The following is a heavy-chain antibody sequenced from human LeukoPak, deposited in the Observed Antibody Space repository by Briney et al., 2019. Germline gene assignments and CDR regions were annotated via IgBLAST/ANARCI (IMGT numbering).Heavy chain of an antibody. Sequence: PSETLSLTCAVYGGSFSGYYWSWIRQPPGKGLEWIGEINHSGSTNYNPSLKSRVTISVDTSKNQFSLKLSSVTAADTAVYYCARVGPGVVPAAYDAFDIWGQGTMVTVSS. CDR3: ARVGPGVVPAAYDAFDI. J-gene: IGHJ3*02. CDR2: INHSGST. CDR1: GGSFSGYY. D-gene: IGHD2-2*01. V-gene: IGHV4-34*01.